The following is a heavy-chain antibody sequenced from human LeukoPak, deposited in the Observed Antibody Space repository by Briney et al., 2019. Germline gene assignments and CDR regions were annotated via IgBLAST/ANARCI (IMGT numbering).Heavy chain of an antibody. V-gene: IGHV4-34*01. Sequence: SETLSLTCAVYGGSFSGYYWSWIRQPPGKGLEWIGEINHSGSTNYNPSLKSRVTISIDTSKNQFSLTLSSVTAVDTAVYYSARGDYGDYDYWGQGTLVTVSS. CDR1: GGSFSGYY. CDR2: INHSGST. D-gene: IGHD4-17*01. J-gene: IGHJ4*02. CDR3: ARGDYGDYDY.